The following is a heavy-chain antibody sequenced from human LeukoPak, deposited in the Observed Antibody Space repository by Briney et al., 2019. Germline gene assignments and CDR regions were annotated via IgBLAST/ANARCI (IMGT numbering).Heavy chain of an antibody. CDR1: GFTFSNYA. D-gene: IGHD1-26*01. CDR2: ISYDGSNK. V-gene: IGHV3-30*04. Sequence: GGSLRLSCAASGFTFSNYAMHWVRQAPGKGLEWVAVISYDGSNKYYADSVKGRFTISRDNAKNTLYLQMNSLRAEDTAVYYCARGTGSPLDYWGQGTLVTVSS. CDR3: ARGTGSPLDY. J-gene: IGHJ4*02.